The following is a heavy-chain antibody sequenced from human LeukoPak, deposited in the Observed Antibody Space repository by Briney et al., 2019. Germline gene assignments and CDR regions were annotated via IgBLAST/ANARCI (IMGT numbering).Heavy chain of an antibody. CDR2: ISYDGSNK. CDR1: GFTFSSYA. D-gene: IGHD5-12*01. CDR3: AKDHIVATMAY. J-gene: IGHJ4*02. V-gene: IGHV3-30-3*01. Sequence: PGGSLRLSCAASGFTFSSYAMHWVRQAPGKGLEWVAVISYDGSNKYYADSVKGRFTISRDNSKNALYLQMNSLRAEDTAVYYCAKDHIVATMAYWGQGTLVTVSS.